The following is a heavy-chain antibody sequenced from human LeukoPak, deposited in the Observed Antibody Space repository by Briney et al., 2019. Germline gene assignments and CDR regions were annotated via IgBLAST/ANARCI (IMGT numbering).Heavy chain of an antibody. J-gene: IGHJ4*02. Sequence: PGGSLRLSCAASGFTFSSYGMHWVRQAPGKGLEWVAFMRYDGSNDYYADSVKGRITISRDNSKNMLYLQMNSLRAEDTAVYYCAKDVSPFDYWGQGTLVTVSS. CDR1: GFTFSSYG. D-gene: IGHD5/OR15-5a*01. V-gene: IGHV3-30*02. CDR3: AKDVSPFDY. CDR2: MRYDGSND.